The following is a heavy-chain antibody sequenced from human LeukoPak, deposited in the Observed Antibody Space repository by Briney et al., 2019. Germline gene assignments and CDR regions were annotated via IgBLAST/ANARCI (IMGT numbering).Heavy chain of an antibody. V-gene: IGHV4-34*01. Sequence: KPSETLSLTCAVYGGSFSGYYWSWVRQPPGKGLEWIGEIHHSGSTNYNPSLKSRVTISVDTSKNQFSLKLSSVTAADTAVYYCARALSSGYYSLNYWGQGTLVTVSS. D-gene: IGHD3-22*01. J-gene: IGHJ4*02. CDR3: ARALSSGYYSLNY. CDR2: IHHSGST. CDR1: GGSFSGYY.